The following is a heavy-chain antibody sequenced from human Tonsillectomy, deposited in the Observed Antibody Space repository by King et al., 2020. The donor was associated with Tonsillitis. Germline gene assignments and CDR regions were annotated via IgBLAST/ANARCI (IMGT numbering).Heavy chain of an antibody. Sequence: VQLVESGGGLVQPGRSLRLSCAASGFTFDDYAMHWVRQAPGKGLEWVSGISWNSGSIGYADSMKGRFTISRDNAKNSLYLQMNSLRAEDTALYYCAKDATYCGGDCLHAHYYYAMDVWGHGTTVTVSS. V-gene: IGHV3-9*01. J-gene: IGHJ6*02. CDR3: AKDATYCGGDCLHAHYYYAMDV. CDR2: ISWNSGSI. CDR1: GFTFDDYA. D-gene: IGHD2-21*02.